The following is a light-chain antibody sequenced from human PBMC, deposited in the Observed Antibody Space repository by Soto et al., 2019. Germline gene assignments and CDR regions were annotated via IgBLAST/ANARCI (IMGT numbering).Light chain of an antibody. J-gene: IGKJ2*01. V-gene: IGKV1-5*03. CDR1: QNIDIS. Sequence: DIQMTQSPSTLSASVGDRVTITCRASQNIDISLAWYPQKPGKAPNLLIYKASILESEVTSRCSGSVSGTEFTLTISSLQPDDFATYFCQSYDIYSYTCGQGTNLQIK. CDR2: KAS. CDR3: QSYDIYSYT.